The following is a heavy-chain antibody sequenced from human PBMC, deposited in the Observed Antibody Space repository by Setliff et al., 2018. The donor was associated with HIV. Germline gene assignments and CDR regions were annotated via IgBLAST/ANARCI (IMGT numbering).Heavy chain of an antibody. D-gene: IGHD6-19*01. J-gene: IGHJ6*03. CDR1: GGTFSSYA. CDR3: ARDSKIAVAGGDYYYMDV. Sequence: SVKVSCKASGGTFSSYAISWVRQAPGGLEWMGGIIPIFCTANYAQKFQGRVTITADESASTAYMELSSLRSDDTAVYYCARDSKIAVAGGDYYYMDVWGKGTTVTVSS. CDR2: IIPIFCTA. V-gene: IGHV1-69*13.